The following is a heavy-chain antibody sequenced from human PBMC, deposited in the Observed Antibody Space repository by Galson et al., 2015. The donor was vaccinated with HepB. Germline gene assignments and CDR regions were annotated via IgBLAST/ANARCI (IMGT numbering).Heavy chain of an antibody. D-gene: IGHD6-6*01. CDR1: GFTFDDYA. Sequence: SLRLSCAASGFTFDDYAMHWVRQAPGKGLEWVSYINWNSDSLDYADSVRGRFTISRDNAKNSLYLEMNNLRPEDTALYYCAKASARGSYYSYYGVDALGQGTTVTVSS. CDR3: AKASARGSYYSYYGVDA. V-gene: IGHV3-9*01. CDR2: INWNSDSL. J-gene: IGHJ6*02.